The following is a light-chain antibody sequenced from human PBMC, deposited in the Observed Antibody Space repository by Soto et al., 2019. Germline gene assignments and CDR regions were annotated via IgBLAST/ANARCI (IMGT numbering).Light chain of an antibody. CDR2: DAS. J-gene: IGKJ2*01. V-gene: IGKV3-11*01. Sequence: DIVLTQSPATLSLSPGERATLSCRASQSVSSYLAWYQQKPGQAPSLLIYDASNRATGIPARFSGSGSGTDFTLTISSLEPEDVAVYYCQQRSNWPPYTFGQGTKLEIK. CDR1: QSVSSY. CDR3: QQRSNWPPYT.